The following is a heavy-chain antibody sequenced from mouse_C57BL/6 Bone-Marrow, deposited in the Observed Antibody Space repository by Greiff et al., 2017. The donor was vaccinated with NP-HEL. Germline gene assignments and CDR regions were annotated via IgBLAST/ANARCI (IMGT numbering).Heavy chain of an antibody. CDR1: GFTFSSYG. CDR2: ISSGGSYT. CDR3: ARPSPIYYYGSSSLLFDY. V-gene: IGHV5-6*02. D-gene: IGHD1-1*01. Sequence: DVMLVESGGDLVKPGGSLKLSCAASGFTFSSYGMSWVRQTPDKRLEWVATISSGGSYTYYPDSVKGRFTISRDNAKNTLYLQMSSLKSEDTAMYYCARPSPIYYYGSSSLLFDYWGQGTTLTVSS. J-gene: IGHJ2*01.